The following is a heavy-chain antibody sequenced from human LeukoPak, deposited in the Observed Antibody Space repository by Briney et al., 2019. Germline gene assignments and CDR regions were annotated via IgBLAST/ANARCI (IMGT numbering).Heavy chain of an antibody. D-gene: IGHD5-18*01. CDR3: AKDLQKYSYGPYYFDY. V-gene: IGHV3-23*01. Sequence: GGSLRLSCAASGFTFSSYAMSWVRQAPGKGLEWVSAISGSGGSTYYADSGKGRFTISRDNSKNTLYLQMNSLRAEDTAVYYCAKDLQKYSYGPYYFDYWGQGTLVTVSS. CDR2: ISGSGGST. CDR1: GFTFSSYA. J-gene: IGHJ4*02.